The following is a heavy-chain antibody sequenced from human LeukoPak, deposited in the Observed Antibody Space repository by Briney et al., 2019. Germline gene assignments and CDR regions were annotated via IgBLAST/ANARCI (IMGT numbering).Heavy chain of an antibody. J-gene: IGHJ4*02. CDR3: ARDLFKAVAGTLDY. CDR1: GFTFNPYA. V-gene: IGHV3-23*01. D-gene: IGHD6-19*01. Sequence: GGSLRLSCAASGFTFNPYAMHWVRQAPGKGLEWVSAISGSGGSTYYADSVKGRFTISRDNSKNTLYLQMNSLRAEDTAVYYCARDLFKAVAGTLDYWGQGTLVTVSS. CDR2: ISGSGGST.